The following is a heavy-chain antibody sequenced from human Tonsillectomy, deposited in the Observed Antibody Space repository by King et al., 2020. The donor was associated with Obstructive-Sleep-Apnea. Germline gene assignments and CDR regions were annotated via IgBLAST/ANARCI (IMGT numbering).Heavy chain of an antibody. V-gene: IGHV3-30*03. CDR1: GYTISNYG. D-gene: IGHD3-10*01. Sequence: MQLVQSGGGVVQPGRSLRLSCAASGYTISNYGMHWVRQAPGKGLEWGAIILYDGSNTYYADSVKGRFTISRDNSKNTLYLQMNSLRSEDTAVYYCASPDGSGSHPPYYDYWGQGTLVTVSS. CDR3: ASPDGSGSHPPYYDY. J-gene: IGHJ4*02. CDR2: ILYDGSNT.